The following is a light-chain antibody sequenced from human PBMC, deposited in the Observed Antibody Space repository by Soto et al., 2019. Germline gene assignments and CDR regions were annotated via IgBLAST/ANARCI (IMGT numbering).Light chain of an antibody. Sequence: EIVLTQSPGTLSLSPGERATLSCRASQSVSSSYLVWYQQKPGQAPRLLIYGASSRATGIPDRFSGSGSGTHFTLTISRLEPEDFAVYYSQQYDGSPSWTFGQGTKVE. CDR2: GAS. V-gene: IGKV3-20*01. J-gene: IGKJ1*01. CDR1: QSVSSSY. CDR3: QQYDGSPSWT.